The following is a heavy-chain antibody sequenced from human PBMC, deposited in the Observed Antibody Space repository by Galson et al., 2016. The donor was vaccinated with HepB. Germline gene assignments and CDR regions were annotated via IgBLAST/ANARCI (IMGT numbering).Heavy chain of an antibody. CDR3: VRSVVGGGRLLAFDV. D-gene: IGHD3-16*01. J-gene: IGHJ3*01. CDR1: GLTLSSYS. CDR2: IRFSSLST. Sequence: SLRLSCAASGLTLSSYSMNWVRQAPRQGLEWVSGIRFSSLSTYYADSVTGRFSISGDTSNNTLYLQMGSLRADDTAVYYCVRSVVGGGRLLAFDVWGPGTMVTVSS. V-gene: IGHV3-23*01.